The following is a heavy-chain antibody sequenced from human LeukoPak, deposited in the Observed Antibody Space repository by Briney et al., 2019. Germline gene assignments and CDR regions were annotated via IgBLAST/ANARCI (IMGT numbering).Heavy chain of an antibody. V-gene: IGHV3-23*01. D-gene: IGHD3-10*01. Sequence: GGSLRLSCAASGFTFSSYAMSWVRQAPGKGLEWVSAISGSGGSTYYADSVKGRFTISRDNSKNTLYLQMNSLRAEDTAVYYCENHGSGIFNWFDPWGQGTLVTVSS. CDR3: ENHGSGIFNWFDP. CDR1: GFTFSSYA. J-gene: IGHJ5*02. CDR2: ISGSGGST.